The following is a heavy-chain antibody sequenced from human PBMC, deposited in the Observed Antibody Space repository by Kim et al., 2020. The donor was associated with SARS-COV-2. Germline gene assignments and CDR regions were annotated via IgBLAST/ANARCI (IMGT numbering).Heavy chain of an antibody. CDR1: GGSISSGGYY. CDR2: IYYSGST. J-gene: IGHJ6*02. V-gene: IGHV4-31*03. Sequence: SETLSLTCTVSGGSISSGGYYWSWIRQHPGKGLEWIGYIYYSGSTYYNPSLKSRVTISVDTSKNQFSLKLSSVTAADTAVYYCARFLHKSWAGTSYYYYYGMDVWGQGTTVTVSS. D-gene: IGHD6-13*01. CDR3: ARFLHKSWAGTSYYYYYGMDV.